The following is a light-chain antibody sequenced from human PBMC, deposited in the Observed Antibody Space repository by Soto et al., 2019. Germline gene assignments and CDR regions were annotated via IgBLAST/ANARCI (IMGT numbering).Light chain of an antibody. CDR2: DAS. V-gene: IGKV3-11*01. Sequence: EIVLTQSPATLSLSPGERATLSCRARQSVSSYLAWYQQKPGQAPSLLIYDASNRATGIPARFSGSGSGTDCTLTISSLEPEDFAVYYCQQRSNWPLFGQGTKVEIK. J-gene: IGKJ1*01. CDR3: QQRSNWPL. CDR1: QSVSSY.